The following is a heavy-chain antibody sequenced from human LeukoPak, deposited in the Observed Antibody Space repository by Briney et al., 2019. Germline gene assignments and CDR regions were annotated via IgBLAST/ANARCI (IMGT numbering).Heavy chain of an antibody. CDR2: IRSKANSYAT. CDR1: GFTFSGSA. V-gene: IGHV3-73*01. Sequence: PGGSLRLSCAASGFTFSGSAMHWVRQTSGKGLEWVGRIRSKANSYATAYAASVKGRFTISRDDSKNTAYLQMNSLKTEDTAVYYCTRLGGTVVSPVVSDIWGQGTMVTVSS. J-gene: IGHJ3*02. D-gene: IGHD4-23*01. CDR3: TRLGGTVVSPVVSDI.